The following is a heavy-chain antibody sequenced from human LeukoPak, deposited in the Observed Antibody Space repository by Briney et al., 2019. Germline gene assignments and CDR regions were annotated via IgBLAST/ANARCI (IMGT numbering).Heavy chain of an antibody. CDR3: LRHYCSSTSCYLT. D-gene: IGHD2-2*01. V-gene: IGHV3-23*01. CDR2: ISGSGGST. Sequence: GGSLRLSCAASGFTFSSYAMSWVRQAPGKGLEWVSAISGSGGSTYYADSVKGRFTISRDNSKNTLYLQMNSLRAEDTAVYYCLRHYCSSTSCYLTWGQGTLVTVSS. CDR1: GFTFSSYA. J-gene: IGHJ4*02.